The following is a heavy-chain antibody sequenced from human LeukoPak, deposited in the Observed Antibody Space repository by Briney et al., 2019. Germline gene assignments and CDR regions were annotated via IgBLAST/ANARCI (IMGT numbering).Heavy chain of an antibody. CDR2: ISYDGSNK. Sequence: GGSLRLSCAASGFTFSSYAVHWVRQAPGKGLEWVAVISYDGSNKYYADSVKGRFTISRDNSKNTLYLQMNSLRAEDTAVYYCASGYDSSGPPFDPWGQGTLVTVSS. CDR3: ASGYDSSGPPFDP. CDR1: GFTFSSYA. V-gene: IGHV3-30*01. J-gene: IGHJ5*02. D-gene: IGHD3-22*01.